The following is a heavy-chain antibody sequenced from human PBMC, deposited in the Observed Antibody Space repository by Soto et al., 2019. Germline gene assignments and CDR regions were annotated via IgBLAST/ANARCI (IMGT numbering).Heavy chain of an antibody. CDR2: ISAYNGNT. CDR1: GYTFTSYG. D-gene: IGHD4-17*01. V-gene: IGHV1-18*01. J-gene: IGHJ5*02. Sequence: GASVKVSCKASGYTFTSYGISWVRQAPGQGLEWMGWISAYNGNTNYAQKLQGRVTMTTDTSTSTAYMELRSLRSDDTAVYYCARDVRMPYGGPGWFDPWGQGTLVTVS. CDR3: ARDVRMPYGGPGWFDP.